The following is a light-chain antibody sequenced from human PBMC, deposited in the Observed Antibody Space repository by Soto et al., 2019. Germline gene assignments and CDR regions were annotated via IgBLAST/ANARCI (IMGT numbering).Light chain of an antibody. J-gene: IGKJ2*01. CDR1: QGVSSY. CDR3: QQRSNWHPGT. CDR2: DAS. V-gene: IGKV3D-11*01. Sequence: EIVLTQSPATLSLSPGERATLSCRASQGVSSYLAWYQQKPGQAPRLLIYDASNRATGIPARSSGSGPGTDFTLTISSLETEDFAVYYCQQRSNWHPGTFGQGTKLEIK.